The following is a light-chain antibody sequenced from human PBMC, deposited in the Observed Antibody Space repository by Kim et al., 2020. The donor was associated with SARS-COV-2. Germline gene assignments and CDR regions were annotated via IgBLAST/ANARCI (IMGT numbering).Light chain of an antibody. CDR1: SGHSSYI. V-gene: IGLV4-60*03. CDR3: ETWWGV. Sequence: QPVLTQSSSASASLGSSVKLTCTLSSGHSSYIIAWHQQQPGKAPRYLMKLEGSGSYNKGSGVPDRFSGSSSGADRYLTISNLQSEDEADYYCETWWGVFGGGTQLTVL. CDR2: LEGSGSY. J-gene: IGLJ3*02.